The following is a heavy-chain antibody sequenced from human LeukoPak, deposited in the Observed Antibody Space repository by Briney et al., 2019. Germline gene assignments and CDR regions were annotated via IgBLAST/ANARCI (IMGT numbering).Heavy chain of an antibody. Sequence: ASVTVSCKASGYTFTNYGITWVRQAPGQGLEWMGWISPYNGNTNYPRKLQGRVTMTTDTSTSTAYMELRSLRSDDTALYYCATEGGWQPTDYGDHVYWGQGTLVTVSS. V-gene: IGHV1-18*01. D-gene: IGHD4-17*01. CDR2: ISPYNGNT. CDR3: ATEGGWQPTDYGDHVY. J-gene: IGHJ4*02. CDR1: GYTFTNYG.